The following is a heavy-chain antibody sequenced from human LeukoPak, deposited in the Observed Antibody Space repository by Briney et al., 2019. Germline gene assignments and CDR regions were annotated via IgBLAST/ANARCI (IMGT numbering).Heavy chain of an antibody. CDR2: ISSSSSYI. D-gene: IGHD3-3*01. V-gene: IGHV3-21*01. J-gene: IGHJ4*02. CDR1: GFTFSSYS. CDR3: ARERGDFWSGYYRAHYFDY. Sequence: GGSLRLSCAASGFTFSSYSMNWVRQAPGKGLEWVSSISSSSSYIYYADSVKGRFTISRDNAKNSLYLQMNSLRAEDTAVYYCARERGDFWSGYYRAHYFDYWGQGTLVTVSS.